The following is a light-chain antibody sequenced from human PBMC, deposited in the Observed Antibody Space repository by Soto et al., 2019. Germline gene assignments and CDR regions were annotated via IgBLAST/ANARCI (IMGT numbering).Light chain of an antibody. CDR3: QEYKNWPRT. J-gene: IGKJ1*01. CDR1: QSVSSN. V-gene: IGKV3-15*01. CDR2: GAS. Sequence: ETVMMQSPATLSASAGERATLSCTASQSVSSNLAWYQQKPGQAPRLLIYGASTRAAGIPARFSGSGSGTAFTLTSGSLQSEHFAVYYGQEYKNWPRTFGQGTKVEIK.